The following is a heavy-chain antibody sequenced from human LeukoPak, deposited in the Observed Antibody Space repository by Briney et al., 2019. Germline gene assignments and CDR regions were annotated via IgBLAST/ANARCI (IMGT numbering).Heavy chain of an antibody. J-gene: IGHJ4*02. CDR2: IHPGDSDT. CDR3: ARYDYGGNSGFNY. Sequence: GESLKISCKGSGYSFSNYWIAWVRQMTGKGLEWMGIIHPGDSDTRYNPSFQGQVTISGDKSISTAYLQWSSLKASDTAMYYCARYDYGGNSGFNYWGQGTQVTVSS. D-gene: IGHD4-23*01. V-gene: IGHV5-51*01. CDR1: GYSFSNYW.